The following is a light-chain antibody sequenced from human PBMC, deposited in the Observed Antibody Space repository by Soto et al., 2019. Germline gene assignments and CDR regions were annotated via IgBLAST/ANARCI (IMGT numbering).Light chain of an antibody. J-gene: IGKJ1*01. CDR1: QSISSW. V-gene: IGKV1-5*03. CDR3: LHYSSYPWT. CDR2: KAS. Sequence: DIPMTQSPSTLSASAGDRVTITCRASQSISSWLAWYQQKPGKAPQLLIYKASNLQSGVPSRFSGSGSGTEFTLTISSLQPDDFATYYCLHYSSYPWTCGQGTEVEIK.